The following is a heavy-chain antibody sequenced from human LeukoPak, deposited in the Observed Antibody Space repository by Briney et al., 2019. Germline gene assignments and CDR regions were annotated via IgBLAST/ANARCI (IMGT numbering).Heavy chain of an antibody. CDR2: ISSSSAYI. V-gene: IGHV3-21*01. CDR3: ARESGGSYHY. D-gene: IGHD2-15*01. J-gene: IGHJ4*02. CDR1: GFTFSSYN. Sequence: PGGSLRLSCAASGFTFSSYNIDWVRQAPGKGLEWVSSISSSSAYIYSADSVKGRFTISRDNAKISLSLQMNSLRAEDTAVYYCARESGGSYHYWGQGTLVTVSS.